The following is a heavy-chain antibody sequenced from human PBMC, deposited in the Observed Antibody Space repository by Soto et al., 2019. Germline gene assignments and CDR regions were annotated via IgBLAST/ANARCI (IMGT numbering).Heavy chain of an antibody. CDR3: ARGDVCSSTSCHIKGGGIQQWLDYNYYDMDV. CDR1: GGTFSSYA. Sequence: QVQLVQSGAEVKKPGSSVKVSCKASGGTFSSYAISWVRQAPGQGLEWMGGIIPIFGTANYAQKFQGRVTITADKTTSKAYMELSSLRSEDTAVYYCARGDVCSSTSCHIKGGGIQQWLDYNYYDMDVWGQGTTVTVSS. D-gene: IGHD2-2*01. V-gene: IGHV1-69*06. CDR2: IIPIFGTA. J-gene: IGHJ6*02.